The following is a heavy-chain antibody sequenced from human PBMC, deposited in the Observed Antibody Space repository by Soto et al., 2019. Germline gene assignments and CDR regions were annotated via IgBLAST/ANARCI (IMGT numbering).Heavy chain of an antibody. D-gene: IGHD3-10*01. CDR3: ARDQVVGVRGVILDY. Sequence: QVQLVQSGAEVKQPGASVKVSCKASGYTFTGYYIHWVRQAPGQGLEWMGWINPNSGGTNCTQNFQGWVTMTRDTSISTAYMELSRLTSDDTAVYYCARDQVVGVRGVILDYWGQGTLVTVSS. V-gene: IGHV1-2*04. J-gene: IGHJ4*02. CDR2: INPNSGGT. CDR1: GYTFTGYY.